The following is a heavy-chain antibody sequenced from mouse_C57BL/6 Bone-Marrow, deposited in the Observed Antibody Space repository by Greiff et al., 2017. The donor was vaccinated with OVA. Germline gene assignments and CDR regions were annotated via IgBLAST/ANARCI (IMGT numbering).Heavy chain of an antibody. CDR3: ARDDPSRGAMDY. Sequence: EVMLVESEGGLVQPGSSMKLSCTASGFTFSDYYMAWVRQVPEKGLEWVANINYDGSSTYYLDSLKSRFIISRDNAKNILYLQMSSLKSEDTATYYCARDDPSRGAMDYWGQGTSVTVSS. V-gene: IGHV5-16*01. J-gene: IGHJ4*01. CDR1: GFTFSDYY. CDR2: INYDGSST.